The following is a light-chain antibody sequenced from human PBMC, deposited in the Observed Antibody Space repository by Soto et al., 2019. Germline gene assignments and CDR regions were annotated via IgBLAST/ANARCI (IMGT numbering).Light chain of an antibody. CDR1: QGISSY. V-gene: IGKV1-8*01. J-gene: IGKJ2*01. CDR2: ATS. Sequence: AIRMTQSPSSLSASRGDRVAMTCRASQGISSYLAWYQQKPGRAPKLLISATSTLQTGVPSRFSGSGSGTGFTLTISCLQSEDFATYYCQQYYSYPRTFGQGTKVDIK. CDR3: QQYYSYPRT.